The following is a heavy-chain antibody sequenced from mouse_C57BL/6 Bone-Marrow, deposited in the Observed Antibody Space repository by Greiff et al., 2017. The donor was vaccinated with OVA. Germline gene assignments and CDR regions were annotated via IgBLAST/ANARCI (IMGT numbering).Heavy chain of an antibody. CDR1: GFTFSDYY. D-gene: IGHD2-4*01. V-gene: IGHV5-12*01. CDR3: ARQNYDYSAWFAY. J-gene: IGHJ3*01. Sequence: DVKLVESGGGLVQPGGSLKLSCAASGFTFSDYYMYWVRQTPEKRLEWVAYISNGGGSTYYPDTVKGRFTISRDNAKNTLYLQMSRLKSEDTARYYCARQNYDYSAWFAYWGQGTLVTVSA. CDR2: ISNGGGST.